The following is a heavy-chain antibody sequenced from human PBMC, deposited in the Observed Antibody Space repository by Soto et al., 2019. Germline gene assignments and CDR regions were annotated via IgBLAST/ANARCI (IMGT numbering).Heavy chain of an antibody. CDR2: ISSSSSYI. J-gene: IGHJ6*02. CDR1: GFTFSSYS. D-gene: IGHD6-13*01. CDR3: ARDRIAAGMDV. V-gene: IGHV3-21*01. Sequence: GGSLRLSCAASGFTFSSYSMNWVRQAPGKGLEWVSSISSSSSYIYYADSVKGRFTISRDNAKNSLYLQMNSLRAEDTAVYYCARDRIAAGMDVWGQGTTVTVSS.